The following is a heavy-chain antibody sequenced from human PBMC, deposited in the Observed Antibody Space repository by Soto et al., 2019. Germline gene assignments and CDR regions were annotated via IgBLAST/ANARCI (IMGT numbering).Heavy chain of an antibody. CDR3: ARDIPGGPAIDDILTGYFPNYYYYGMDV. Sequence: GGSLRLSCAASGYTFSSYAMHWVRQAPGKGLEWVAVISYDGSNKYYADSVKGRFTISRDNSKNTLYLQMNSLRAEDTAVYYCARDIPGGPAIDDILTGYFPNYYYYGMDVWGRGTTVTVSS. V-gene: IGHV3-30-3*01. J-gene: IGHJ6*02. D-gene: IGHD3-9*01. CDR1: GYTFSSYA. CDR2: ISYDGSNK.